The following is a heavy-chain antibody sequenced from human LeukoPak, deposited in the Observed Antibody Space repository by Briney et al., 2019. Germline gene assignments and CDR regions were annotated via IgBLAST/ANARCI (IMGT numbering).Heavy chain of an antibody. CDR3: ARIVVADFDY. CDR1: GGSISSYY. J-gene: IGHJ4*02. Sequence: SETLSLTCTVSGGSISSYYWSWIRQPPGKGLEWIGYIYYSGSTHYNPSLKSRVTISVDTSKNQFSLKLSSVTAADTAVYYCARIVVADFDYWGQGTLVTVSS. CDR2: IYYSGST. D-gene: IGHD3-22*01. V-gene: IGHV4-59*08.